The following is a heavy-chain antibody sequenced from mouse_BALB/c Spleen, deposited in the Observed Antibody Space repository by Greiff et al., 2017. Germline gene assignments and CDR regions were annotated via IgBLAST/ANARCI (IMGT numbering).Heavy chain of an antibody. D-gene: IGHD2-1*01. CDR3: TRIYYGNVRYAMDY. CDR1: GYTFTSYW. CDR2: IYPGNSDT. Sequence: VQLQQSGTVLARPGASVKMSCKASGYTFTSYWMHWVKQRPGQGLEWIGAIYPGNSDTSYNQKFKGKAKLTAVTSTSTAYMELSSLTNEDSAVYYCTRIYYGNVRYAMDYWGQGTSVTVSS. V-gene: IGHV1-5*01. J-gene: IGHJ4*01.